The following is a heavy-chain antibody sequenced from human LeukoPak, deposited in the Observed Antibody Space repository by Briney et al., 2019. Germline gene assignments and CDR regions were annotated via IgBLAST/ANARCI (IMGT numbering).Heavy chain of an antibody. V-gene: IGHV1-18*01. J-gene: IGHJ4*02. D-gene: IGHD2-2*02. Sequence: ASAKVSCKASGYTFTSYGISWVRQAPGQGLEWMGWISAYNGNTNYAQKLQGRVTMTTDTSTSTAYMELRSLRSDDTAVYYCARDVSGYCGSASCYKLGDYFDYWGQGTLVTASS. CDR3: ARDVSGYCGSASCYKLGDYFDY. CDR1: GYTFTSYG. CDR2: ISAYNGNT.